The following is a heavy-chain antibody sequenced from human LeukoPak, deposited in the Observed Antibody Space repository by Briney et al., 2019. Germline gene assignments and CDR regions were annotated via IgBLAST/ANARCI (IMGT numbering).Heavy chain of an antibody. D-gene: IGHD3-10*01. J-gene: IGHJ4*02. V-gene: IGHV3-21*01. CDR1: GFTFSSYS. Sequence: GGFLRLSCAVSGFTFSSYSMNWVRQAPGKGLEWVSSISSSTSYIYYADSVKGRFTISRDNAKNSLYLQMNSLRAEDTAVYFCARDVFGARGVITYFDYWGQGTLVTVSS. CDR3: ARDVFGARGVITYFDY. CDR2: ISSSTSYI.